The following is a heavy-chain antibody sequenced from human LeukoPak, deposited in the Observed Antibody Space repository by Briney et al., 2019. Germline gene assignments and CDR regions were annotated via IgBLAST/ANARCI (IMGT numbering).Heavy chain of an antibody. D-gene: IGHD4-23*01. V-gene: IGHV4-30-4*01. Sequence: PSETLSLTCTVSGGSISSGDFYWSWIRQPPEKGPEYIGYIYYNGITFYNPSLRSRITISVDTSKNQFSLNLNSVTAADTAVYYCARDRSTVDYYGLDVWGQGTTVIVSS. CDR3: ARDRSTVDYYGLDV. CDR1: GGSISSGDFY. J-gene: IGHJ6*02. CDR2: IYYNGIT.